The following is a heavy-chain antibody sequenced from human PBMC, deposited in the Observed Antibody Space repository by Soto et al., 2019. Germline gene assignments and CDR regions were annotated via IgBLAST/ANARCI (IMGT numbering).Heavy chain of an antibody. CDR3: ATLWFGEGNY. CDR1: GGAISSSSYY. CDR2: IYYSGST. Sequence: QLQLQESGPGLVKPSETLSLTCTVSGGAISSSSYYWGWIRQPPGKGLEWIGSIYYSGSTYYNPSLKSRVTISVDTSKNQFSLKLSSVTAADTAVYYCATLWFGEGNYWGQGTLVTVSS. V-gene: IGHV4-39*01. J-gene: IGHJ4*02. D-gene: IGHD3-10*01.